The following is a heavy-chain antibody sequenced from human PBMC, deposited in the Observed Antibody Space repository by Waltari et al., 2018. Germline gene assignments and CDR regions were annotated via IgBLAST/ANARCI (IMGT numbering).Heavy chain of an antibody. V-gene: IGHV3-30*18. CDR2: ISYDGNNK. CDR3: AKDQDSSGWLAFDI. J-gene: IGHJ3*02. D-gene: IGHD6-19*01. Sequence: QVHLVESGGGVVQPGRSMRLSCSASGFTFSSYGMHWVRQAPGKGLECVALISYDGNNKFYADSVNGRFTISRDNSKNTLYLQMNSLRAEDTAVYYCAKDQDSSGWLAFDIWGQGTMVTVSS. CDR1: GFTFSSYG.